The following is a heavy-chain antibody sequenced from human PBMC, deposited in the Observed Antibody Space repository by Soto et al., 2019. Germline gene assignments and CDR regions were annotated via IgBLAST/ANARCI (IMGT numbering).Heavy chain of an antibody. J-gene: IGHJ4*02. D-gene: IGHD5-18*01. CDR3: AKDRGYSYGYLGY. CDR1: GFTFSIYA. CDR2: ISGSGGST. Sequence: GGSLRLSCAASGFTFSIYAMSWVRHAPGKGLEWVSAISGSGGSTYYADSVKGRFTISRDNSKNTLYLQMNSLRAEDTAVYYCAKDRGYSYGYLGYWGQGTLVTVSS. V-gene: IGHV3-23*01.